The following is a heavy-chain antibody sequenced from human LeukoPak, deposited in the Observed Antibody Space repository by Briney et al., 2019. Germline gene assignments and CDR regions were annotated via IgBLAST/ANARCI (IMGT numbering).Heavy chain of an antibody. D-gene: IGHD3-16*01. V-gene: IGHV3-69-1*02. CDR1: GFSFSDYD. CDR2: ISGRS. CDR3: GRAFPPLRTSSAGDL. J-gene: IGHJ1*01. Sequence: GGSLRLSCSASGFSFSDYDMNWVRQAPGKGLEWVSAISGRSNGESVKGRFTISRDNAKNSLYLQLDSLGVEDTAVYYCGRAFPPLRTSSAGDLWGQGTLVTVCS.